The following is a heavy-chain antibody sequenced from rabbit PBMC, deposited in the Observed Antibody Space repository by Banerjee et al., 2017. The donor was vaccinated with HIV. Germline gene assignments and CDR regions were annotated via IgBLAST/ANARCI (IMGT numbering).Heavy chain of an antibody. J-gene: IGHJ4*01. D-gene: IGHD6-1*01. V-gene: IGHV1S45*01. CDR1: GFTLSSYW. CDR2: IVAGSTGST. CDR3: ARDWADSNGYTYAYDLNL. Sequence: QEQLVESGGGLVKPEGSLTLTCTASGFTLSSYWMWWVRQAPGKGLEWIACIVAGSTGSTNYANWAKGRFTITKTSSTTVTLQMASLTAADTATYFCARDWADSNGYTYAYDLNLWGPGTL.